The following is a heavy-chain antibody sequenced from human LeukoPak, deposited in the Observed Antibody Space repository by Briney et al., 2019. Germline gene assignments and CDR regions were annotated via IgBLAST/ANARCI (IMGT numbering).Heavy chain of an antibody. V-gene: IGHV1-3*01. Sequence: AASVKVSRKASGYTFTSYAMHWVRQAPGQRLEWMGWINAGNGNTKYSQKFQGRVTITRDTSASTAYMELSSLRSEDTAVYYCARFSTKRITIFGVVRSLDAFDIWGQGTMVTVSS. CDR1: GYTFTSYA. J-gene: IGHJ3*02. CDR2: INAGNGNT. CDR3: ARFSTKRITIFGVVRSLDAFDI. D-gene: IGHD3-3*01.